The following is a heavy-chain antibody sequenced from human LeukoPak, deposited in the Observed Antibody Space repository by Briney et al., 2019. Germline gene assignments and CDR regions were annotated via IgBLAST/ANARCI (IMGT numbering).Heavy chain of an antibody. Sequence: AGGSLRLSCTASGFTFSSSAITWVRQAPGKGLEWVSGISGSGSGTYYADFVKGRFTISRDNSKNTMYLEMNSLRAEDTAVYYCAKMNGYMDVWGKGTTVTVS. V-gene: IGHV3-23*01. CDR3: AKMNGYMDV. CDR1: GFTFSSSA. D-gene: IGHD1-1*01. CDR2: ISGSGSGT. J-gene: IGHJ6*03.